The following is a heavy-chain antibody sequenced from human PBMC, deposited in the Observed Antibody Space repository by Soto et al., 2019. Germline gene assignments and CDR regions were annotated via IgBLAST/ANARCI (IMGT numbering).Heavy chain of an antibody. CDR1: GFTFSSFA. CDR2: ISFDGSNE. Sequence: SLRLSCAASGFTFSSFAIHWVRQAPGKGLEWVATISFDGSNEYYADSVKGRFTISRDNSKNTLSLQMNSLRAEDTAVYYCARDQRYCSGGTCYSGHAFDIWGQGTMVTVSS. V-gene: IGHV3-30-3*01. D-gene: IGHD2-15*01. CDR3: ARDQRYCSGGTCYSGHAFDI. J-gene: IGHJ3*02.